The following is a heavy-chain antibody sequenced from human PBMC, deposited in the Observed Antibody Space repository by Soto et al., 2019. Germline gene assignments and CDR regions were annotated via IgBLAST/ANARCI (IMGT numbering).Heavy chain of an antibody. CDR2: ISYDGSNK. CDR3: ARPGRHYDFWSGYPY. D-gene: IGHD3-3*01. CDR1: GFTFSSYA. V-gene: IGHV3-30-3*01. J-gene: IGHJ4*02. Sequence: PLGVLRLSCAASGFTFSSYAMHWVRQAPGKGLEWVAVISYDGSNKYYADSVKGRFTISRDNSKNTLYLQMNSLRAEDTDVYYCARPGRHYDFWSGYPYCGQGTLVTVSS.